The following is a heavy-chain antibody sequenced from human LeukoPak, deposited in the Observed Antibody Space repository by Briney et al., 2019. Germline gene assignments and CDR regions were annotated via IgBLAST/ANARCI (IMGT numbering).Heavy chain of an antibody. CDR3: AREIGGDDYVWGSYPRTYFDY. CDR1: GGSISSYY. CDR2: IYTSGST. D-gene: IGHD3-16*02. J-gene: IGHJ4*02. Sequence: SETLSLICTVSGGSISSYYWSWIRQPAGKGLEWIGRIYTSGSTNYNPSLKSRVTMSVDTSKNQFSLKLSSVTAADTAVYYCAREIGGDDYVWGSYPRTYFDYWGQGTLVTVSS. V-gene: IGHV4-4*07.